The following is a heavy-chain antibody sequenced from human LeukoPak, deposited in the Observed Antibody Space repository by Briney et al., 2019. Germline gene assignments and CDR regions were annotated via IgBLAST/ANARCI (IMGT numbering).Heavy chain of an antibody. CDR2: LSYDGSNK. CDR3: PRSILRSHVDTATGTLPGPLDY. J-gene: IGHJ4*02. Sequence: PGGSLRLSCAASVFTFSSYAMHWVRQAPGKGLEWVAVLSYDGSNKYYAHSVKGRFTISRDNSKNTLYLQMNSLRAEDTAVYYCPRSILRSHVDTATGTLPGPLDYWGQGTLVTVFS. D-gene: IGHD5-18*01. V-gene: IGHV3-30*01. CDR1: VFTFSSYA.